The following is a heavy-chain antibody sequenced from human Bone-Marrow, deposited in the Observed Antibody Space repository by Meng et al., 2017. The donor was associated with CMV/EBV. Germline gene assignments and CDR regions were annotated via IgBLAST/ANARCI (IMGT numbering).Heavy chain of an antibody. J-gene: IGHJ5*02. V-gene: IGHV3-33*01. Sequence: GGSLRLSCAASGFTFSTYGMHWVRQAPGKGLEWVAVIWYDGSNKYYADSVKGRFTISRDNSKNTLYLQMNSLRAEDTAVYYCARGRPRLRWFDPWGQGTLVTISS. CDR3: ARGRPRLRWFDP. CDR1: GFTFSTYG. CDR2: IWYDGSNK. D-gene: IGHD7-27*01.